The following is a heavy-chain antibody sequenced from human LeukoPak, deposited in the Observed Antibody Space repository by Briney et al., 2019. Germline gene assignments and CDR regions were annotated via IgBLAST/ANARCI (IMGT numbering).Heavy chain of an antibody. CDR1: GFTFSSYA. CDR3: AKDRGDGYNYFDY. J-gene: IGHJ4*02. D-gene: IGHD5-24*01. Sequence: GGSLRLSCAASGFTFSSYAMSWVRQAPGKGLEWVSTISGSGDNTYYADSVKGRFTISRDNSKNTLYLQMNSLGAEDTAVYYCAKDRGDGYNYFDYWGQGTLVTVSS. CDR2: ISGSGDNT. V-gene: IGHV3-23*01.